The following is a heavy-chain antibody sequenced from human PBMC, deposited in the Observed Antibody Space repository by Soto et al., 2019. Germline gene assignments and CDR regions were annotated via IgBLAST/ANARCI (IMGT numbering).Heavy chain of an antibody. J-gene: IGHJ4*02. CDR2: IYYSGST. V-gene: IGHV4-59*08. CDR1: GGSISSYY. Sequence: SETLSLTCTVSGGSISSYYWSWIRQPPGKGLEWIEYIYYSGSTNYNPSLKSRVTISVDTSKNQFSLKLSSVTAADTAVYYCAGTTTAPLDCWGQGTLVTVSS. CDR3: AGTTTAPLDC. D-gene: IGHD4-4*01.